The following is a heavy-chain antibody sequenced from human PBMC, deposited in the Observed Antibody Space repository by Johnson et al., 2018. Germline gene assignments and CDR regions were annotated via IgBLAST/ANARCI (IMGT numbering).Heavy chain of an antibody. J-gene: IGHJ6*03. CDR2: INHSGST. D-gene: IGHD1-26*01. Sequence: QVRLQQWGAGLLKPTETLSLTCAVYGGSFSGYYWSWIRQPPGKGLEWIGEINHSGSTNYNPARKSRVTISVDTSKNQFSLKLSSVTAADTAVYYCASSLAGATSEGYYYYYMDVWGKGTTVTVSS. CDR1: GGSFSGYY. V-gene: IGHV4-34*01. CDR3: ASSLAGATSEGYYYYYMDV.